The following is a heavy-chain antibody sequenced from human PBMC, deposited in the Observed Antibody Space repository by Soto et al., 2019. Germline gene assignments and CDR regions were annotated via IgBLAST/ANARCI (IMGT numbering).Heavy chain of an antibody. CDR2: IYHSGSA. CDR3: ARSLGNYFDY. J-gene: IGHJ4*01. CDR1: GGSISSSNW. D-gene: IGHD3-10*01. Sequence: SETLSLTCAVSGGSISSSNWWSWVRQPPGKGLEWIGEIYHSGSANYNPSLKSRVTISVDTSRNQFSLKLTSTTAADTAIYYCARSLGNYFDYWGRGTLVTVSS. V-gene: IGHV4-4*02.